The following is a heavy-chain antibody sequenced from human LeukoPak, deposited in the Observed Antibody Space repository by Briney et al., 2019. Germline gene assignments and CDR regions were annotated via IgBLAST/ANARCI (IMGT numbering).Heavy chain of an antibody. V-gene: IGHV3-48*03. D-gene: IGHD3-22*01. J-gene: IGHJ6*03. CDR1: GFTFSSYE. CDR3: AKDSSSYDWGYMDV. CDR2: ISSSGSTI. Sequence: PGGSLRLSCAASGFTFSSYEMNWVRQAPGKGLEWVSYISSSGSTIYYADSVKGRFTISRDNAKNSLYLQMNSLRAEDTAVYYCAKDSSSYDWGYMDVWGKGTTVTISS.